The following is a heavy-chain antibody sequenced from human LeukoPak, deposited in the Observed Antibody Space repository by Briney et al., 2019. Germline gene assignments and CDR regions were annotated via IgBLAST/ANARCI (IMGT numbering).Heavy chain of an antibody. J-gene: IGHJ4*02. CDR1: GGTFSSYA. D-gene: IGHD2-8*01. Sequence: VASVKVSCKASGGTFSSYAISWVRQAPGQGLEWMGRIIPIFGTANYAQKFQGRVTITTDESTSTAYMELSSLRSEDTAVYYCARDSFNCTNGVCSLSDYWGQGTLVTVPS. CDR3: ARDSFNCTNGVCSLSDY. CDR2: IIPIFGTA. V-gene: IGHV1-69*05.